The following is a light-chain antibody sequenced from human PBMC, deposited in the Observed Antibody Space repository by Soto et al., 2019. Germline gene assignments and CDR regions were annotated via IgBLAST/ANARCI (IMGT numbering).Light chain of an antibody. Sequence: DIQMTQSPSSLSASVGDRVTITCRASQSISSYLNWFQQKPGKAPKVLIYAASSLQVGVPSRFSGSGSGTDFTLTISSLQPEDFATYFCQQSYNTPTFGGGTKVDIK. CDR2: AAS. CDR1: QSISSY. CDR3: QQSYNTPT. V-gene: IGKV1-39*01. J-gene: IGKJ4*01.